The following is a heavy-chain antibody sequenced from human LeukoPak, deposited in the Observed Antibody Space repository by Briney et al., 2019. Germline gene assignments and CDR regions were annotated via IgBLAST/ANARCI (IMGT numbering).Heavy chain of an antibody. CDR1: GFTVCSNY. CDR2: IYSGGSK. D-gene: IGHD1-26*01. V-gene: IGHV3-53*01. J-gene: IGHJ4*02. Sequence: GGSLRLSCAASGFTVCSNYMSWLRQAPGKGLEGGSFIYSGGSKYNADSVKGRFTISIANSKNTLYLQMNSLRAEDTAVYYCARTQGNIVGATYYYDCWGQATLVTVS. CDR3: ARTQGNIVGATYYYDC.